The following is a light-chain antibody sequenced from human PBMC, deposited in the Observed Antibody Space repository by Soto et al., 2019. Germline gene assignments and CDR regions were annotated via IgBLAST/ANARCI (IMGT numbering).Light chain of an antibody. Sequence: DVKMTQSASSLCAPVGDRVTIPCRASQSISSYLNWYQQKPGKAPKLLIYAACSLQSGVPSRFSGSGAGTDFTLTISSLQPEDFPTYYCQQSYSTPRTCGGGTKVDIK. J-gene: IGKJ4*01. CDR1: QSISSY. V-gene: IGKV1-39*01. CDR2: AAC. CDR3: QQSYSTPRT.